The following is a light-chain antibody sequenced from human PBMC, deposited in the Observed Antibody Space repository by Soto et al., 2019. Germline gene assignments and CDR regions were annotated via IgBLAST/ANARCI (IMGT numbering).Light chain of an antibody. CDR2: DAS. Sequence: EIVMTQSPVTLSVSPGERATLSCRASQSVSNKVAWYQQKPGQDPRLLIYDASSSATGIPARFSGSGSGTEFTLTISSLQSEDLAVYYCQQYYNWPPLTFGEGTKVDIK. V-gene: IGKV3-15*01. CDR3: QQYYNWPPLT. J-gene: IGKJ4*01. CDR1: QSVSNK.